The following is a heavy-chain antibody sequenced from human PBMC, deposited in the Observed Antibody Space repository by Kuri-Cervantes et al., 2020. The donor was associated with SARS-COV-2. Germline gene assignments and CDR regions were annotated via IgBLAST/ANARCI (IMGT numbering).Heavy chain of an antibody. J-gene: IGHJ6*02. Sequence: GESLKISCAASGFTFSSYGMHWVRQAPGKGLEWVAVIWYDGSNKYYADSVKGRFTISRDNSKNTLYLQMNSLRAEDTAVYYCARIPYSCGSPFDYYGMDVWGQGTTVTVSS. CDR1: GFTFSSYG. CDR3: ARIPYSCGSPFDYYGMDV. D-gene: IGHD5-18*01. V-gene: IGHV3-33*01. CDR2: IWYDGSNK.